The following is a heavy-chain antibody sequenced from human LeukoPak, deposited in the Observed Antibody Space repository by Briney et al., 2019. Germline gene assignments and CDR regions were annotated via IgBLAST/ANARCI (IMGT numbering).Heavy chain of an antibody. CDR2: IIPIFGTA. J-gene: IGHJ4*02. D-gene: IGHD6-6*01. Sequence: ASVKVSCKASGGTFSSYAISWVRQAPGQGLEWMGGIIPIFGTANYAQKLQGRVTITTDESTSTAYMELSSLRSEDTAVYYCARTPTSSSSVHYFDYWGQGTLVTVSS. V-gene: IGHV1-69*05. CDR3: ARTPTSSSSVHYFDY. CDR1: GGTFSSYA.